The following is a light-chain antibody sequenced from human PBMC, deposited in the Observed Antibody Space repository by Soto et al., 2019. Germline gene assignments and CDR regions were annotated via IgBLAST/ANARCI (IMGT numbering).Light chain of an antibody. CDR1: QSIGTY. V-gene: IGKV3-11*01. Sequence: EIVLTQSPATLALSPGERATLSCRASQSIGTYLAWYQQKPGQAPRLLIYDAFNRATGIPARFSGSGSGTDFTLTINSLEPEDFAVYYCQQRGTWPPVTVGGGTKVEI. CDR3: QQRGTWPPVT. J-gene: IGKJ4*01. CDR2: DAF.